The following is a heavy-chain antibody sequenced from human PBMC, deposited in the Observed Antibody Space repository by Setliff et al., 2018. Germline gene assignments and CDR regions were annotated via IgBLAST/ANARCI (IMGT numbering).Heavy chain of an antibody. Sequence: ASVKVSCKASGYTFSSYAMNWVRQAPGQGLEWMGWINTNTGNPTYAQGFTGRFVFSLDTSVSTTYLQISSLKAEDTAVYYCARGEYTSLPSGVYYHMDVWSKGTTVTVSS. CDR3: ARGEYTSLPSGVYYHMDV. J-gene: IGHJ6*03. CDR1: GYTFSSYA. CDR2: INTNTGNP. D-gene: IGHD6-6*01. V-gene: IGHV7-4-1*02.